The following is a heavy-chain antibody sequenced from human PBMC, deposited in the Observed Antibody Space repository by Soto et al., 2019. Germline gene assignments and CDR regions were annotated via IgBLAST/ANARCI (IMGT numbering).Heavy chain of an antibody. J-gene: IGHJ6*02. CDR3: AKDRRADWESYYYYAMDV. CDR2: IIPIYGTA. D-gene: IGHD1-26*01. Sequence: QVQLVQSGAEVKKPGSSVKVSCKASGGTFSSFTISWVRQSPGQGLEWMGGIIPIYGTANYAQKFQGRVTITADASTRPAYMELSSLRSEDTDVYYCAKDRRADWESYYYYAMDVWGQGTTVTVSS. CDR1: GGTFSSFT. V-gene: IGHV1-69*01.